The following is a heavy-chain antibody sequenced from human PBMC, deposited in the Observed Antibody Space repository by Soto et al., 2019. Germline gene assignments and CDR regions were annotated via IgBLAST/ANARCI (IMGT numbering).Heavy chain of an antibody. CDR1: GFTFSGSA. Sequence: EVQLVESGGGLVQPGGSLKLSCAASGFTFSGSAMHWVRQASGKGLEWVGRIRSKANSYATAYAASVKGRFTISRDDSKNTADLQMNSLKTEDTAVYYCTRRGADGYNDYGMDVWGKGSTVTVSS. D-gene: IGHD5-12*01. J-gene: IGHJ6*04. CDR3: TRRGADGYNDYGMDV. CDR2: IRSKANSYAT. V-gene: IGHV3-73*01.